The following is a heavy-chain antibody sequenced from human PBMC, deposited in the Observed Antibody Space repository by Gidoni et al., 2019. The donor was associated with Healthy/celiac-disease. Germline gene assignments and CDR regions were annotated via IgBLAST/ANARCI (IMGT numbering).Heavy chain of an antibody. V-gene: IGHV1-24*01. Sequence: APGKGLEWMGGFDPEDGETIYAQKFQGRVTMTEDTSTDTAYMELSSLRSEDTAVYYCATDLIRRYSSGWFGYWGQGTLVTVSS. CDR3: ATDLIRRYSSGWFGY. D-gene: IGHD6-19*01. CDR2: FDPEDGET. J-gene: IGHJ4*02.